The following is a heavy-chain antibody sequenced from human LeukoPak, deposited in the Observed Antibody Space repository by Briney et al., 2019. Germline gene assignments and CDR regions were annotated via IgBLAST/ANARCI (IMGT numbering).Heavy chain of an antibody. D-gene: IGHD6-19*01. J-gene: IGHJ4*02. CDR2: IIPIFGTA. V-gene: IGHV1-69*05. CDR1: GGTFSSYA. CDR3: ARDGIAVAGTGDY. Sequence: ASVKVSCKASGGTFSSYAISWVRQAPGQGLEWMGRIIPIFGTANYAQKFQGRVTITTDESTSTAYMELSSLRSEDTAVHYCARDGIAVAGTGDYWGQGTLVTVSS.